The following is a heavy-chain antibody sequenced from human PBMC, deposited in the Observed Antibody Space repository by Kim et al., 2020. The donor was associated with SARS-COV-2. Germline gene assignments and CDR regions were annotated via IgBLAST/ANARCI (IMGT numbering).Heavy chain of an antibody. Sequence: ADSVKGRFTISRDNSKNTLYLQMNSLRAEDTAVYYCASPSYSSGLSYFDYWGQGTLVTVSS. D-gene: IGHD6-19*01. CDR3: ASPSYSSGLSYFDY. V-gene: IGHV3-33*01. J-gene: IGHJ4*02.